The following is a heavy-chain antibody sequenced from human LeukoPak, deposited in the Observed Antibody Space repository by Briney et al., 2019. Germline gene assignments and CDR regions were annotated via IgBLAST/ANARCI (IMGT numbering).Heavy chain of an antibody. CDR2: IKQDGSEK. J-gene: IGHJ4*02. D-gene: IGHD2-15*01. V-gene: IGHV3-7*04. Sequence: PGGSLRHSCAASGFTFSSYWMSWVRQAPGKGLEWVANIKQDGSEKYYVDSVKGRFTISRDNARNSVYLQLNSLRDEDTAVYYCARVRILSDYFFDYWGQGTLVTVAS. CDR1: GFTFSSYW. CDR3: ARVRILSDYFFDY.